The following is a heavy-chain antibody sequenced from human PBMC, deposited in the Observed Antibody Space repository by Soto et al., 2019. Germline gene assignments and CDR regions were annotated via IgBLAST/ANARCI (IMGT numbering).Heavy chain of an antibody. CDR2: ISWNDDN. J-gene: IGHJ4*02. CDR3: AHARLLWVGGYFDY. CDR1: GFSLATHGVG. V-gene: IGHV2-5*01. Sequence: QVTLKESGPPLVKPTQSLTLTCTFSGFSLATHGVGVGWIRQPPGEALEWLALISWNDDNRYSPSLKSRLTTAKDTSKNQVVLTMANMDPVDTATYYCAHARLLWVGGYFDYWGQGILVTVSS. D-gene: IGHD3-10*01.